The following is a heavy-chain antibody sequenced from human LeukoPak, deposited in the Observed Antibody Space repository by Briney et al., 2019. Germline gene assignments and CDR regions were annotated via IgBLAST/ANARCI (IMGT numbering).Heavy chain of an antibody. J-gene: IGHJ4*02. CDR3: ARRYYYNLGSFPFDF. D-gene: IGHD3-10*01. V-gene: IGHV4-34*01. Sequence: ASETLSLTCAVSGGPFSGYFWSWIRQSSGKGQEWIGEIHNSGTTNYNPSLNSRVTISEDTSKNQFYLNLSSVTAADTAVYYCARRYYYNLGSFPFDFWGQGTLVTVSS. CDR2: IHNSGTT. CDR1: GGPFSGYF.